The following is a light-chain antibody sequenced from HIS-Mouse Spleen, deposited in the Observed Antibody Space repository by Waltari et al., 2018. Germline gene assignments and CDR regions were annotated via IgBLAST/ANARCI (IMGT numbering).Light chain of an antibody. V-gene: IGLV3-10*01. CDR3: YSTDSSGNHRV. Sequence: SYELTQPPSVSLSPGQTARNTCSGDALPKKYAYWYQQKSGQAPVLVIYEDSKRPSGIPARFSGSSSGTMATLTISGAQVEDEAAYYCYSTDSSGNHRVFGGGTKLTVL. J-gene: IGLJ2*01. CDR1: ALPKKY. CDR2: EDS.